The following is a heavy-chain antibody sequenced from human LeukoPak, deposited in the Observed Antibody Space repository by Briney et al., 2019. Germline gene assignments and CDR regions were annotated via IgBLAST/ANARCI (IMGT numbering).Heavy chain of an antibody. V-gene: IGHV3-53*01. D-gene: IGHD3-10*01. J-gene: IGHJ4*02. CDR2: LYRGTTT. CDR3: ARGLDSSGGGYYFDY. CDR1: GFTVSSNY. Sequence: GGSLRLSCAASGFTVSSNYMSWVRQAPGKGLEWVSVLYRGTTTYYADPVKGRFTISRDNSKNTLYLQMNSLRAEDTAVYHCARGLDSSGGGYYFDYWGQGTLVTVSS.